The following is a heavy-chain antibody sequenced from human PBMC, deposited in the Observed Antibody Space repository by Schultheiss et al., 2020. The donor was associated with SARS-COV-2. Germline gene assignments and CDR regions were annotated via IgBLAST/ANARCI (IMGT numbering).Heavy chain of an antibody. D-gene: IGHD3-10*01. CDR3: ARFGGSCNYYPFDF. CDR2: IKQDGSEK. CDR1: GFTFSSYW. J-gene: IGHJ4*02. V-gene: IGHV3-7*01. Sequence: GGSLRLSCAASGFTFSSYWMSWVRQAPGKGLEWVANIKQDGSEKYYVDSVKGRFTISRDNAKNSLYLQMNSLRAEDTAVYYCARFGGSCNYYPFDFWGQGTLVTVSS.